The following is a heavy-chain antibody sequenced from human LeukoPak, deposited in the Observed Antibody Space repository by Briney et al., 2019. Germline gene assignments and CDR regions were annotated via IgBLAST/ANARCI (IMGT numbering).Heavy chain of an antibody. D-gene: IGHD5-18*01. CDR1: GYTFTSDY. V-gene: IGHV1-46*01. J-gene: IGHJ4*02. CDR3: ARGGRAMTIDY. CDR2: INPSGGST. Sequence: ASVKVSCNAAGYTFTSDYMHCVRQAPGQGLEWMGIINPSGGSTSYAQKFQGRVTMTRDTSTSTVYMELSSLRSEDTAVYYCARGGRAMTIDYWGQGTLVTVSS.